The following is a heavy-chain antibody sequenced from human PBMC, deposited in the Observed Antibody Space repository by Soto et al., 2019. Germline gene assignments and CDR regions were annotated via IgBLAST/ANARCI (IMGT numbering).Heavy chain of an antibody. D-gene: IGHD3-3*01. CDR2: IHNGGST. J-gene: IGHJ4*02. CDR3: ARVQVLQFLEWFPDY. V-gene: IGHV3-53*01. CDR1: GFTVSINY. Sequence: GGSLRLSCAASGFTVSINYMTWVRQAPGKGLEWVSVIHNGGSTYYADSVKGRFTLSRDSSKNTLYLQMNSLRADDTAVYYCARVQVLQFLEWFPDYWGQGTLVTVSS.